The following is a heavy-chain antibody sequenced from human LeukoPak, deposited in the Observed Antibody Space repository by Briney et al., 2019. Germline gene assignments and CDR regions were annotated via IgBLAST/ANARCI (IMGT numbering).Heavy chain of an antibody. V-gene: IGHV3-73*01. D-gene: IGHD6-19*01. J-gene: IGHJ5*02. Sequence: GGSLRLSCAASGFTFSGSAMHWVRQASGKGLDWVGRIRSKANSYATAYAASVKGRFTISRDDSKNKAYLQMNSLKTEDTAVYYCTRLGSSGWYNWFDPWGQGTLVTVSS. CDR3: TRLGSSGWYNWFDP. CDR2: IRSKANSYAT. CDR1: GFTFSGSA.